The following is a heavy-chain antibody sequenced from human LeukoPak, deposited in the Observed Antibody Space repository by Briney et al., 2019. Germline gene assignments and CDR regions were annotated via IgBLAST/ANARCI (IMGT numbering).Heavy chain of an antibody. Sequence: ASVKVSCKASGYTFTSYYMHWVRQAPGQGLEWMGIINPSGGSTSYAQKFQGRVTMTRDTSTSTVYMELSSLRSEDTAVYYCARGYMGYNTKYYFDHWGQGTLVTVSS. V-gene: IGHV1-46*01. D-gene: IGHD5-24*01. CDR1: GYTFTSYY. J-gene: IGHJ4*02. CDR2: INPSGGST. CDR3: ARGYMGYNTKYYFDH.